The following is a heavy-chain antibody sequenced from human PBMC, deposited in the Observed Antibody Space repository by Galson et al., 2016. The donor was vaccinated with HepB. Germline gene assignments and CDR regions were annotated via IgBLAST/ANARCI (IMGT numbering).Heavy chain of an antibody. CDR2: IGTAGDT. Sequence: SLRLSCAASGFTFSSYDMYWVRQATGKGLEWVSAIGTAGDTYYPGSVKGRFTISRENAKNSLYLQMNSLGAGDTAVYYCARDADPWDGMDVWGQGTTVTVSS. V-gene: IGHV3-13*01. CDR1: GFTFSSYD. D-gene: IGHD7-27*01. CDR3: ARDADPWDGMDV. J-gene: IGHJ6*02.